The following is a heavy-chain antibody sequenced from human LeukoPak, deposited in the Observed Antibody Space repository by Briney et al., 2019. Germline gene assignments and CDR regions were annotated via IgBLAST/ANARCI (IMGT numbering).Heavy chain of an antibody. J-gene: IGHJ4*02. CDR1: GFSLTTTGVG. V-gene: IGHV2-5*02. CDR3: ADTAARDSFGSGYYGY. Sequence: SGPTLVKPTQTLTLTCNFSGFSLTTTGVGVTWIRQPPGKALEWLALIYWDDDDRYSPSLRNRLTITNDTSKKQVVHRMTNVDAVDTGTYYGADTAARDSFGSGYYGYWGQGILVTVSS. CDR2: IYWDDDD. D-gene: IGHD3-10*01.